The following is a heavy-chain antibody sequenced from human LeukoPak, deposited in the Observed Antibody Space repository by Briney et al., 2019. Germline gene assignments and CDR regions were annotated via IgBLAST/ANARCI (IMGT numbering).Heavy chain of an antibody. J-gene: IGHJ6*02. V-gene: IGHV3-30*18. CDR2: ISYDGSNK. CDR3: AKDPLHHALSKYYYYGMDV. D-gene: IGHD4-11*01. CDR1: GFTFSSYG. Sequence: PGGSLRLSCAASGFTFSSYGMHWVRQAPGKGLEWVAVISYDGSNKYYADSVKGRFTISRDNSKNTLYLQMNSLRAEDTAVYYCAKDPLHHALSKYYYYGMDVWGQGTTVTVSS.